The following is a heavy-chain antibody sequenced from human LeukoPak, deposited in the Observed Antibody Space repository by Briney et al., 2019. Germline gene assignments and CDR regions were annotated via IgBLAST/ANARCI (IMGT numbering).Heavy chain of an antibody. Sequence: GGSLRLSCAASGFTFSSYAMSWVRQAPGKGLEWVSAISATASNTYYADSVKGRFTISRDNSKSTLYLQMNSLRADDTAVYYCAKDWYNSLNYFDYWGQGSLVTVSS. D-gene: IGHD1-1*01. CDR1: GFTFSSYA. CDR2: ISATASNT. J-gene: IGHJ4*02. V-gene: IGHV3-23*01. CDR3: AKDWYNSLNYFDY.